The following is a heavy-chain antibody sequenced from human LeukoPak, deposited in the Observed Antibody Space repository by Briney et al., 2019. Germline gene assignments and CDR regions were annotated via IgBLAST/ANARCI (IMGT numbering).Heavy chain of an antibody. D-gene: IGHD1-20*01. CDR2: IEEDGSEK. J-gene: IGHJ4*02. CDR1: GFTFSLYW. V-gene: IGHV3-7*04. CDR3: ARGHNSTLPD. Sequence: PGGSLRLSCAASGFTFSLYWMAWVRQAPGKGLEWVANIEEDGSEKYYVDSVKGRFTISRDNAKNSMYLEMNSLRAEDTAVYFCARGHNSTLPDWGQGSLVTVSS.